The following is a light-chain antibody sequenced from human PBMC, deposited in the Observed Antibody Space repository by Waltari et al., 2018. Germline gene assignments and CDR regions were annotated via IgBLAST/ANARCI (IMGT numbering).Light chain of an antibody. V-gene: IGLV1-40*01. Sequence: QSVLTQPPSVSGAPGQRVTISCPGSRPTLGAGYDVNWYQQLPGKVPKLLIYGNSNRPSGVPDRISGSKSGTSASLAITGLQAEDEADYYCQSYDSSLGGSVFGGGTKLTVL. J-gene: IGLJ2*01. CDR3: QSYDSSLGGSV. CDR2: GNS. CDR1: RPTLGAGYD.